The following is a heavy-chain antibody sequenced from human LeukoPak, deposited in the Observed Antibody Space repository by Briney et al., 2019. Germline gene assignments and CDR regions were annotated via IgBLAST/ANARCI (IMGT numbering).Heavy chain of an antibody. J-gene: IGHJ3*02. V-gene: IGHV7-4-1*02. D-gene: IGHD6-13*01. CDR1: GYSFITYP. Sequence: ASVKVSCKASGYSFITYPINWVRQAPGQGLEWMGWINANTGDTRYAQGFTGRFAFSVDTSVSTAYLQISSLKAEDTAVYYCARDSTGYSSSRLDAFDIWGQGTMVTVSS. CDR3: ARDSTGYSSSRLDAFDI. CDR2: INANTGDT.